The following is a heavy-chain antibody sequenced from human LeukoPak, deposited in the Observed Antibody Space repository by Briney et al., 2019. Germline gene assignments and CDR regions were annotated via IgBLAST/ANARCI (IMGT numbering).Heavy chain of an antibody. CDR1: GYSISSGYY. CDR2: IYHSGST. D-gene: IGHD2-15*01. V-gene: IGHV4-38-2*01. CDR3: ARPALSGAFDI. J-gene: IGHJ3*02. Sequence: PSETLSLTCAVSGYSISSGYYWGWIRQPPGKGLEWIGSIYHSGSTYYNPSLKSRVTISVDTSKNQFSLKLSSVTAADTAVYYCARPALSGAFDIWGQGTMVTVSS.